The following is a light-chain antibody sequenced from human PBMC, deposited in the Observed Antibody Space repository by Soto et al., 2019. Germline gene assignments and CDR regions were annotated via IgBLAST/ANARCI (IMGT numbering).Light chain of an antibody. CDR3: CSYAGTYPYV. J-gene: IGLJ1*01. CDR2: DVS. CDR1: SSDVGGYNS. Sequence: QSALTQPRSVSGSPGQSVTISCTGTSSDVGGYNSVSWYQQHPGKAPKLMIYDVSKRPSGVPDRFSGSKSGNTASLTISGLRAEDETDYYCCSYAGTYPYVFGTGTKVTVL. V-gene: IGLV2-11*01.